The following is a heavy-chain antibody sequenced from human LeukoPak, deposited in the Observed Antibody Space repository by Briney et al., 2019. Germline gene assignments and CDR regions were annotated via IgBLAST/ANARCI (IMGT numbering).Heavy chain of an antibody. D-gene: IGHD2-2*01. CDR1: GFTVTSKY. CDR3: AKEYCSTTNCLGD. V-gene: IGHV3-66*01. J-gene: IGHJ4*02. Sequence: GGSLRLSCAGSGFTVTSKYMNWVRQAPGKGLEWVSVIYSGGSTYYADSVKGRFTISRDNSKNTVYLQMTSLRAEDTAVYYCAKEYCSTTNCLGDWGLGTLVTVSS. CDR2: IYSGGST.